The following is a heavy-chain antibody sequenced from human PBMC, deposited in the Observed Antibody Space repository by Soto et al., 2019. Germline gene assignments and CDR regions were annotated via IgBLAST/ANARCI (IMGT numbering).Heavy chain of an antibody. CDR1: GFTFSSYA. V-gene: IGHV3-23*01. D-gene: IGHD1-1*01. J-gene: IGHJ6*02. CDR2: ISSGGGST. CDR3: ARDTKGPKRRYYYGMDV. Sequence: HPGGSLRLSCAASGFTFSSYAMSWVRQAPGKGLEWVSGISSGGGSTCYADSVKGRFTISRDNAKNTLYLQMNSLRAEDTAVYYCARDTKGPKRRYYYGMDVWGQGTTVTVSS.